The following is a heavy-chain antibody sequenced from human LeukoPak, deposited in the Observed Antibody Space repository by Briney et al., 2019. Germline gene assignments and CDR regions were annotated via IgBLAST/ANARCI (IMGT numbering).Heavy chain of an antibody. D-gene: IGHD5-18*01. V-gene: IGHV3-21*01. CDR1: GFTFSRYS. J-gene: IGHJ6*03. CDR3: ARDLNVDTAMGDYYYYMDV. Sequence: GGSLRLSCAASGFTFSRYSMNWVRQAPGKGLEWVSSISSSNSYIYYADSVKGRFTISRDNAKNSLYLQMNSLRAEDTAVYYCARDLNVDTAMGDYYYYMDVWGKGTTVTVSS. CDR2: ISSSNSYI.